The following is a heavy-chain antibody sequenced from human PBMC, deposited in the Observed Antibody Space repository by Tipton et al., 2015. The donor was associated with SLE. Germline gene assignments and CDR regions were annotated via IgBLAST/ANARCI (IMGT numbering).Heavy chain of an antibody. D-gene: IGHD7-27*01. J-gene: IGHJ5*02. CDR1: GGSFSGYY. V-gene: IGHV4-34*01. Sequence: TLSLTCAVYGGSFSGYYWSWIRQPPGKGLEWIGEINHSGSTNYNPSLKSRVTISVDTSKNQFSLKLSSVTAADTAVYYCAKDAGLTGEGWFDPWGQGTLVPVSS. CDR3: AKDAGLTGEGWFDP. CDR2: INHSGST.